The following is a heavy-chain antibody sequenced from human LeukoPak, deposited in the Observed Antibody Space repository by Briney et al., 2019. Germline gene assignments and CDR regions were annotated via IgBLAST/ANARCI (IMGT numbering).Heavy chain of an antibody. V-gene: IGHV3-23*01. Sequence: PGGSLRLSCAASGFTFSSYAMSWVRQAPGKGLEWVSAISGSGGSTYYADSVKGRFTIFRDNSKNTLYLQMNSLRAEDTAVYYCAKLPYCSSTSCSPRGDAFDIWGQGTMVTVSS. CDR3: AKLPYCSSTSCSPRGDAFDI. J-gene: IGHJ3*02. D-gene: IGHD2-2*01. CDR2: ISGSGGST. CDR1: GFTFSSYA.